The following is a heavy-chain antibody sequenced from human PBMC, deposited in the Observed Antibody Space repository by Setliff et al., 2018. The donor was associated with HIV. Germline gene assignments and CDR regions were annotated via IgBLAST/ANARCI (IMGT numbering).Heavy chain of an antibody. V-gene: IGHV4-39*07. CDR3: ATDTSISWFYH. CDR1: GGSVSTSSYS. J-gene: IGHJ5*01. Sequence: KPSETLSLTCTVSGGSVSTSSYSWGWIRQPPEKGLEWIGTIYHTGKTYYNSSLNSRVTISVDTSNNQFSLRMNSVTAADTAVYYCATDTSISWFYHWGQGTLVTVSS. D-gene: IGHD1-1*01. CDR2: IYHTGKT.